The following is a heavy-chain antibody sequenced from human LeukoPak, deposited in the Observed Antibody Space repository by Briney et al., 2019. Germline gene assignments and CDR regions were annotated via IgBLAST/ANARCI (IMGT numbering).Heavy chain of an antibody. J-gene: IGHJ4*02. Sequence: GGSLRLSCAVSGFTVTTNYMSWVRQAPGKGLEWVSIIHRDGSTYYADSVKGRFTTSRDNSKNTLYIQMNSLRAEDTGVYYCARDGEHVLAHDYWGQGTLVTVSS. CDR1: GFTVTTNY. D-gene: IGHD2-15*01. V-gene: IGHV3-66*01. CDR2: IHRDGST. CDR3: ARDGEHVLAHDY.